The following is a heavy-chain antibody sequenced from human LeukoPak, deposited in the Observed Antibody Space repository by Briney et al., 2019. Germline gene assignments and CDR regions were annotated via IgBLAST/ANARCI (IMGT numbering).Heavy chain of an antibody. CDR1: GGSISDYY. D-gene: IGHD1-26*01. V-gene: IGHV4-34*01. Sequence: SETLSLTCTVSGGSISDYYWSWIRQPAGKGLEWIGEINHSGSTNYNPSLKSRVTISVDTSKNQFSLKLSSVTAADTAVYYCARGSTVTRGAVDYWGQGTLVTVSS. J-gene: IGHJ4*02. CDR2: INHSGST. CDR3: ARGSTVTRGAVDY.